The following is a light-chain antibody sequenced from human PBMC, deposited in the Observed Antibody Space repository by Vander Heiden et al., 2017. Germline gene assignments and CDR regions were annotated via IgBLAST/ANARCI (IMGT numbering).Light chain of an antibody. CDR1: IPNIGSTT. J-gene: IGLJ1*01. Sequence: QSGLTQPPTASGTPGPRVTLPCSRSIPNIGSTTVNWYQLVPGTAPKLLIHSSNQRPSGVPDRFSGSKSGTSASLAISGLQAEDEADYYCAAWDGSLATYLFGTGTEVSVL. CDR3: AAWDGSLATYL. CDR2: SSN. V-gene: IGLV1-44*01.